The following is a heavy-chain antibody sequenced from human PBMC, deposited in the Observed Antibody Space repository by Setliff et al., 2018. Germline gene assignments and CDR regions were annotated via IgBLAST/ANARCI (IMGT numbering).Heavy chain of an antibody. CDR2: INPSGGRT. J-gene: IGHJ6*03. D-gene: IGHD3-10*01. Sequence: RASVKVSCKASGYTFTSYYMHWVRQAPGQGLEWMGLINPSGGRTSYAQKFKGRVTMSRDTSTSTVYMELSSLRSEDTAVYYCAREGVGFRFYYAYMDVWGKGTTVTVSS. V-gene: IGHV1-46*01. CDR3: AREGVGFRFYYAYMDV. CDR1: GYTFTSYY.